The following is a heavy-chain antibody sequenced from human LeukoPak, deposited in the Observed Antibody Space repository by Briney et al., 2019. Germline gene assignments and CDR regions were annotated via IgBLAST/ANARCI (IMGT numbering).Heavy chain of an antibody. CDR1: GGSFSGYY. CDR3: ARRVTNRGYSYGYVYYYYYYMDV. J-gene: IGHJ6*03. Sequence: SETLSLTCAVYGGSFSGYYWSWIRQPPGKGLEWIGEINHSGSTNYNPSLKSRVTISVDTSKNQFSLKLSSVTAADTAVYYCARRVTNRGYSYGYVYYYYYYMDVWGKGTTVTISS. CDR2: INHSGST. V-gene: IGHV4-34*01. D-gene: IGHD5-18*01.